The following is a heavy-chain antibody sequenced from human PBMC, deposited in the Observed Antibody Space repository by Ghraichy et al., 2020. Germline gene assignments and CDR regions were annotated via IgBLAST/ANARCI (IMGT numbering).Heavy chain of an antibody. CDR3: ANGIGYCSGGSCFN. CDR2: VSDDGVNK. J-gene: IGHJ4*02. V-gene: IGHV3-30*04. CDR1: GFTFCNYA. D-gene: IGHD2-15*01. Sequence: GRSLRLSCAASGFTFCNYAMYWVRQAPVKGLECVAVVSDDGVNKYYADSVKGRFTISRDNSKDALHLQMNSLRTEDTAVYFCANGIGYCSGGSCFNWGQGTLVTVSS.